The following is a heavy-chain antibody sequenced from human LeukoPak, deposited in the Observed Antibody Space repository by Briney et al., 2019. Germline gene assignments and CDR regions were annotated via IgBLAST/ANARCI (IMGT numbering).Heavy chain of an antibody. CDR3: AKDHPDYGHDY. CDR1: GFTVSSNY. D-gene: IGHD4/OR15-4a*01. V-gene: IGHV3-53*01. CDR2: IYSGGST. J-gene: IGHJ4*02. Sequence: PGGSLRLSCAASGFTVSSNYMSWVRQAPGKGLEWVSVIYSGGSTYYADSVKGRFTISRDNSKNTLYLQMNSLRAEDTAVYYCAKDHPDYGHDYWGQGTLVTVSS.